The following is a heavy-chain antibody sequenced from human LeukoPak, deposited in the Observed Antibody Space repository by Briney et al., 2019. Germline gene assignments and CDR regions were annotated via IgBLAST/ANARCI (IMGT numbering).Heavy chain of an antibody. Sequence: GRSLRLSCAASGFTFSSYGMHWVRQAPGKGLEWVAVIWYDGSNKYYADSVKGRFTISRDNSKNTLYLQMNSLRAEDTAVYYCARDIERHTYYYFDYWGQGTLVTVSS. CDR3: ARDIERHTYYYFDY. CDR2: IWYDGSNK. CDR1: GFTFSSYG. D-gene: IGHD6-25*01. J-gene: IGHJ4*02. V-gene: IGHV3-33*01.